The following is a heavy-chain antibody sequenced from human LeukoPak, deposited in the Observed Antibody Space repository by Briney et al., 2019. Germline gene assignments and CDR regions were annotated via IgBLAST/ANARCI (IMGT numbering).Heavy chain of an antibody. V-gene: IGHV4-39*07. Sequence: PSETLSLTCTVSGDSISSTSYYWGWIRQPPGKGLEWIGNIYYSGSTAYIPSLKSRATISVDTSKNQFSLKLSSVTAADTAVYYCARLGYSYVDYWGQGTLVTVSS. CDR2: IYYSGST. D-gene: IGHD5-18*01. CDR1: GDSISSTSYY. J-gene: IGHJ4*02. CDR3: ARLGYSYVDY.